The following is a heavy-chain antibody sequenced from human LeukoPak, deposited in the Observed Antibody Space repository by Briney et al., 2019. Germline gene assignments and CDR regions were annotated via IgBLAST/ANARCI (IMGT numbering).Heavy chain of an antibody. CDR2: IRYDGSNK. CDR1: GFTFSSYG. J-gene: IGHJ3*02. CDR3: AREMTGIVLVGIFDAFDI. D-gene: IGHD2-8*01. V-gene: IGHV3-30*02. Sequence: GGSLRLSCVASGFTFSSYGSHWVRQAPGKGLEWVAFIRYDGSNKYHADSVKGRFTISRDNSKNTVYLQMNSLRAEDTAVYFCAREMTGIVLVGIFDAFDIWGQGTMVTVSS.